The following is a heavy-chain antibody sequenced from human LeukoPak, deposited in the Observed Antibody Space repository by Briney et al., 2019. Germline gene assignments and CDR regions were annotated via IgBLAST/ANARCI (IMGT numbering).Heavy chain of an antibody. CDR3: ARNSGSYCSYYYYMDV. CDR2: ISGSGGST. J-gene: IGHJ6*03. Sequence: GGSLRLSCAASGFTFSSYAMSWVRQAPGKGLEWGSAISGSGGSTYYADSVKGRFTISRDNSKNTLYLQMNSLRAEDTAVYYCARNSGSYCSYYYYMDVWGKGTTVTVSS. V-gene: IGHV3-23*01. CDR1: GFTFSSYA. D-gene: IGHD1-26*01.